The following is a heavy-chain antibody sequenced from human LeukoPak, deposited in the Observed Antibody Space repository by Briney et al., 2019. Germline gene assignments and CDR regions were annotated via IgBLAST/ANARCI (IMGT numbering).Heavy chain of an antibody. D-gene: IGHD3-10*01. Sequence: SETLSLTCTVSGGSITNTNYYWGWIRQPPEKGLEYIGSLLYSGSTSYNPSLKSRVTMSIDTSKNHLSLKLNSVTAADTAVYYCAGLFVGEYYGSGYYFDDWGQGTLVTVTS. CDR1: GGSITNTNYY. J-gene: IGHJ4*02. V-gene: IGHV4-39*02. CDR3: AGLFVGEYYGSGYYFDD. CDR2: LLYSGST.